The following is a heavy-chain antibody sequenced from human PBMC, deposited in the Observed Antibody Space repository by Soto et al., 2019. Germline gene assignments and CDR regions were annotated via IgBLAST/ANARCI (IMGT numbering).Heavy chain of an antibody. J-gene: IGHJ4*02. Sequence: PGGSLRLSCVVSKFTFSSSWMHWVRQGPGKGLMWVSRINSDGSFINYADSVKGRFTTSRDNAKNMLYLQMNSLRAEDTALYYCVTGWSEYWGQGTLVTVYS. CDR2: INSDGSFI. V-gene: IGHV3-74*01. D-gene: IGHD2-15*01. CDR3: VTGWSEY. CDR1: KFTFSSSW.